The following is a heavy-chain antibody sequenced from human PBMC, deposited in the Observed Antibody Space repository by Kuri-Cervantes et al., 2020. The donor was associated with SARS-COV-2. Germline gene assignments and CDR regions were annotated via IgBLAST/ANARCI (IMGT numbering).Heavy chain of an antibody. V-gene: IGHV3-21*01. CDR3: ASEILDY. CDR1: GSTFSSYS. CDR2: ISSSSSYI. J-gene: IGHJ4*02. Sequence: GESLKISCAASGSTFSSYSMNWVRQAPGKGLEWVSSISSSSSYIYYADSVKGRFTISRDNAKNSLYLQMNSLRAEDTAVYYCASEILDYWGQGTLVTVSS.